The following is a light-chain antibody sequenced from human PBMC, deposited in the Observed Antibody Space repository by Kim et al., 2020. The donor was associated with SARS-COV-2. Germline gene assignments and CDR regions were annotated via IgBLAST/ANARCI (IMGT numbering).Light chain of an antibody. V-gene: IGKV1-5*01. J-gene: IGKJ2*01. Sequence: SASVGDRVTITCRASQSISSWLAWYQQKPGKAPKLLIYDASSLESGVPSRFSGSGSGTEFTLTISSLQPDGFATYYCQQYNSSPYTFGQGTKLEI. CDR3: QQYNSSPYT. CDR1: QSISSW. CDR2: DAS.